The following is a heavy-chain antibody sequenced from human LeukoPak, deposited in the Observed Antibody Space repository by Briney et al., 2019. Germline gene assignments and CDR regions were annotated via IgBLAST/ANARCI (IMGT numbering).Heavy chain of an antibody. D-gene: IGHD6-19*01. CDR1: GGSISTYC. Sequence: KPSETLSLTGTVSGGSISTYCWTWIRQPPGKGLEWIGNIYYSGSTNYNPSLKSRVTISIDTSKNQFSLKVSSVTAADTAVYYCARAHSSGWPHMFDPWGQGTLVTVPS. J-gene: IGHJ5*02. V-gene: IGHV4-59*01. CDR3: ARAHSSGWPHMFDP. CDR2: IYYSGST.